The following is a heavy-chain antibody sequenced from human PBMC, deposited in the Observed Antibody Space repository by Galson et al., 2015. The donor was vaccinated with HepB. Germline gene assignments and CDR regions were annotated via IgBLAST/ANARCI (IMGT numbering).Heavy chain of an antibody. V-gene: IGHV3-7*01. CDR1: GFTFSNYW. CDR2: IKQDGSEK. D-gene: IGHD3-10*01. J-gene: IGHJ5*02. Sequence: SLRLSCAASGFTFSNYWMNWVRQAPGKGLEWVANIKQDGSEKYYVDSVKGRFTISRDNAKNSLYLQMNSLRAEDTAVYYCARTPYYDSGTYYNAWFGPWGQGTLVTVSS. CDR3: ARTPYYDSGTYYNAWFGP.